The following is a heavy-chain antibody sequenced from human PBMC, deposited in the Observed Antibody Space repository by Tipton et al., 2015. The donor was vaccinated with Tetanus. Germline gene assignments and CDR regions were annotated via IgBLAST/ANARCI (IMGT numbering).Heavy chain of an antibody. Sequence: QLVQSGGGLIHPGRSLRLTCGGSGFIVSSSYMHWVRQAPGKGLEWVAVIYSGGGPNYADSVKGRFTISRDNSKNTLYLQMNSLRVEDTAIYYCARAPRYCGGDCYHFDYWGQGTLVTVSS. CDR2: IYSGGGP. V-gene: IGHV3-53*01. CDR3: ARAPRYCGGDCYHFDY. J-gene: IGHJ4*02. D-gene: IGHD2-21*02. CDR1: GFIVSSSY.